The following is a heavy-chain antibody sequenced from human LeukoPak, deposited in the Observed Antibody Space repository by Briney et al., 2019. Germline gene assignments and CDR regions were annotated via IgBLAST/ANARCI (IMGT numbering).Heavy chain of an antibody. CDR2: ISGSGGST. CDR1: GFTFSSYA. J-gene: IGHJ6*03. CDR3: ARVRDYYYYMDV. Sequence: PGGSLRLSCAASGFTFSSYARSWVRQAPGKGLEWVSAISGSGGSTYYADSVKGRFTISRDNSKNTLYLQMNSLRAEDTAVYYCARVRDYYYYMDVWGKGTTVTVSS. D-gene: IGHD4-17*01. V-gene: IGHV3-23*01.